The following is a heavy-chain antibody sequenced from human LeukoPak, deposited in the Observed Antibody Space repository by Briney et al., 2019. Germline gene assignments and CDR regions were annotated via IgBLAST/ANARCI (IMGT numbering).Heavy chain of an antibody. CDR1: GFTFSGFA. J-gene: IGHJ4*02. CDR2: ISGSGGTT. V-gene: IGHV3-23*01. D-gene: IGHD4/OR15-4a*01. CDR3: ANEVRPNDY. Sequence: GGSLRLSCAASGFTFSGFAMTWVRQAPGKGLDWVSGISGSGGTTYYADSVKGRFTISRDNSKNTLYSQMNSLRGEDTALYFCANEVRPNDYWGQGTLVTVSS.